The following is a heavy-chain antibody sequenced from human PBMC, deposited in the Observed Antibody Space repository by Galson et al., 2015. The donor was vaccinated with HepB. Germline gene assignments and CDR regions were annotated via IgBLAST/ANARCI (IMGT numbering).Heavy chain of an antibody. CDR2: IKYDGNNK. J-gene: IGHJ4*02. Sequence: SLRLSCAVSGFTLSSSGMHWVRQAPGKGLEWVAVIKYDGNNKYYADSVKGRFTISRDSSKNTLYLQMNSLRGEETAVYYCVRDLGRVTAIPFHWGQGTLVTFSS. CDR1: GFTLSSSG. D-gene: IGHD2-21*02. V-gene: IGHV3-33*01. CDR3: VRDLGRVTAIPFH.